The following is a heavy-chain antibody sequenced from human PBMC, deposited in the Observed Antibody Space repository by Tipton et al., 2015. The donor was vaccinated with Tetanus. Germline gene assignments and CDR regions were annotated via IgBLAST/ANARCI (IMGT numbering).Heavy chain of an antibody. J-gene: IGHJ4*02. Sequence: TLSLTCTVSGGSIRSGGYYWSWIRQHPGKGLEWIGDIYFSGSTYYNPSLKTRVTISVDTSKNQFSLRLKSVTAADTAVYYCARDQARGARGWNYFDFWGQGTLVTVSS. D-gene: IGHD1-26*01. CDR1: GGSIRSGGYY. CDR3: ARDQARGARGWNYFDF. CDR2: IYFSGST. V-gene: IGHV4-31*03.